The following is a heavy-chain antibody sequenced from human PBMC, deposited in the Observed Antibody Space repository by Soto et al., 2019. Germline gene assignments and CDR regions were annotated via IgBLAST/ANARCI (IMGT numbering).Heavy chain of an antibody. J-gene: IGHJ5*02. Sequence: QVPLEESGGGVVQPGRSLRLSCAASGFPFSRYEIHWVRQVPCRGLEWVALISHDGSNKYYVDSVKGRFIISRDNSKNTVYLQMNSLRTEDTSLYYCAKDADFDTRNLHHWGQGTLVTVSS. CDR1: GFPFSRYE. D-gene: IGHD3-22*01. CDR2: ISHDGSNK. CDR3: AKDADFDTRNLHH. V-gene: IGHV3-30*18.